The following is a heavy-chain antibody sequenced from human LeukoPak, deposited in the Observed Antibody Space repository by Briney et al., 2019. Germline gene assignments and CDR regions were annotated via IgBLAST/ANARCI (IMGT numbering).Heavy chain of an antibody. V-gene: IGHV1-2*02. CDR2: INPNSGGT. D-gene: IGHD6-19*01. J-gene: IGHJ4*02. Sequence: ASVKVSCKASGYTFTGYHMHWVRQAPGQGLEWMGWINPNSGGTNYARKFQGRVTMTRDTSISTAYMELSRLRSDDTAVYYCARGGEGPRLAGSFWGQGTLVTVSS. CDR3: ARGGEGPRLAGSF. CDR1: GYTFTGYH.